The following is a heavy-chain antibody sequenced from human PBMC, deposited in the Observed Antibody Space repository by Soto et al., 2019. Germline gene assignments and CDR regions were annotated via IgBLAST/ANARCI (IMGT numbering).Heavy chain of an antibody. Sequence: PGGSLRLSCNCSGFRFSEHAMTWVRQAPGKGLEWVGFIRNTPYGGTTDYAASARGRFTISRDDSASIAYLQMNSLKTEDSGLYYCSRGSFGYYGPWGPGTLVTVSS. D-gene: IGHD2-2*03. CDR2: IRNTPYGGTT. J-gene: IGHJ5*02. V-gene: IGHV3-49*04. CDR3: SRGSFGYYGP. CDR1: GFRFSEHA.